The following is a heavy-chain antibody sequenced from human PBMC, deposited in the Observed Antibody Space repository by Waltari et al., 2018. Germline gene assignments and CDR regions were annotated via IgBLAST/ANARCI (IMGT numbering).Heavy chain of an antibody. Sequence: EEQLVEYGGGLVKPGGSLRLSCAASGFTFSSECMCWVRQAQGKGLEWVANIKQDASEKHYVDSLKGRITVSRDNAKNSLYLDMDSLRAEDTAVYYCARGRLWGFDLWGQGTLVTVSS. CDR2: IKQDASEK. CDR1: GFTFSSEC. J-gene: IGHJ4*02. CDR3: ARGRLWGFDL. D-gene: IGHD3-16*01. V-gene: IGHV3-7*04.